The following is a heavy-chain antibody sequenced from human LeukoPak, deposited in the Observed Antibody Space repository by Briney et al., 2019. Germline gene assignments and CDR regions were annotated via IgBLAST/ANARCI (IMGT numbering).Heavy chain of an antibody. CDR1: GGSFSGXY. Sequence: SETXXLTCAVYGGSFSGXYWSWIXQXXGXGXEWXGEINHSGSTNYNPSLKSRVTISVDTSKNQFSLKLSSVTAADTAVYYCARQNGATWNYYYYMDVWGKGTTVTVSS. CDR2: INHSGST. V-gene: IGHV4-34*01. J-gene: IGHJ6*03. D-gene: IGHD1-1*01. CDR3: ARQNGATWNYYYYMDV.